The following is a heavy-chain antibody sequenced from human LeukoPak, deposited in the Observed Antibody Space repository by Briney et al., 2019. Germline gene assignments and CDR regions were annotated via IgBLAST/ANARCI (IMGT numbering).Heavy chain of an antibody. CDR2: INHGGTT. V-gene: IGHV4-34*01. J-gene: IGHJ4*02. D-gene: IGHD6-19*01. Sequence: PSETLSLTCAVSGGSISSYYWSWIRQPPGKGLEWIGEINHGGTTDYNPSLKSRVSMSVDTSENQFSLTLRSVTAADTAVYYCARFSYIAMTDAFDFWGQGTLVTVSS. CDR1: GGSISSYY. CDR3: ARFSYIAMTDAFDF.